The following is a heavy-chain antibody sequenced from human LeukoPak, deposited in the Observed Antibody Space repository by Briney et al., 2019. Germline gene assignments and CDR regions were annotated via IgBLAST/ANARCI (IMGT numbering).Heavy chain of an antibody. CDR2: IKQDGSEK. J-gene: IGHJ6*02. V-gene: IGHV3-7*01. CDR1: GFTFSSYA. CDR3: ARDPSEYYYYGMDV. Sequence: PGGSLRLSCAASGFTFSSYAMSWVRQAPGKGLEWVANIKQDGSEKYYVDSVKGRFTISRDNAKNSLYLQMNSLRAEDTAVYYCARDPSEYYYYGMDVWGQGTTVTVSS.